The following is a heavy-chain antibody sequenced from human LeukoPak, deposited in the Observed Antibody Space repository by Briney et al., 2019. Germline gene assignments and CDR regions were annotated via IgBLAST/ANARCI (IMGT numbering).Heavy chain of an antibody. CDR3: ARGISTYSGSPGY. D-gene: IGHD6-19*01. CDR1: GGSFSGYY. V-gene: IGHV4-34*01. Sequence: SETLSLTCAVYGGSFSGYYWSWIRQPPGKGLEWIGEINHSGSTNYNPSLKSRVTISVDTSKNQFSLKLSSVTAADTAVYYCARGISTYSGSPGYWGQGILVTVSS. J-gene: IGHJ4*02. CDR2: INHSGST.